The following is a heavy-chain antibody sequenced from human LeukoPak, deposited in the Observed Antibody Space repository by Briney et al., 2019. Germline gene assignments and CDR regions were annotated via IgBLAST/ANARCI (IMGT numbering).Heavy chain of an antibody. J-gene: IGHJ4*02. CDR3: ARDDSFQFDS. D-gene: IGHD5-18*01. V-gene: IGHV1-2*02. CDR1: GYTFTGYY. CDR2: VNPNTGVT. Sequence: ASVKVSCKASGYTFTGYYMHWVRQAPGQGLEWMGWVNPNTGVTNYAQKFQGRVTMTRATSINTAYMELNRLTSDDTAIYYCARDDSFQFDSWGQGSLVTVSS.